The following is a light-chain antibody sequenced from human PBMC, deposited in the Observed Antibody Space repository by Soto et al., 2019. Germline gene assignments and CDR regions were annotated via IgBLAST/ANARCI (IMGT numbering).Light chain of an antibody. CDR2: HVS. CDR3: MQGAHWPIT. Sequence: DVEMTQSPLSLPVTLGQPASISCRSSQSLVYSDGHTYLNWFQQRPGQSPRRLFFHVSNRDSGVPDRFSGSGSGTDFTLKISRVEAEDVGIYYCMQGAHWPITFGQGTKLEIK. J-gene: IGKJ2*01. V-gene: IGKV2-30*01. CDR1: QSLVYSDGHTY.